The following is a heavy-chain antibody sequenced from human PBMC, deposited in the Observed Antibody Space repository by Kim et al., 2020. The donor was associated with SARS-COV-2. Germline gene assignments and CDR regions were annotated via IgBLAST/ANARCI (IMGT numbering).Heavy chain of an antibody. J-gene: IGHJ6*02. V-gene: IGHV4-34*01. CDR1: GGSFSGYY. CDR3: ARALYYYGSGSYYNGPNYYYGMDV. CDR2: INHSGST. D-gene: IGHD3-10*01. Sequence: SETLSLTCAVYGGSFSGYYWSWIRQPPGKGLEWIGEINHSGSTNYNPSLKSRVTISVDTSKNQFSLKLSSVTAADTAVYYCARALYYYGSGSYYNGPNYYYGMDVWGQGTTVTVSS.